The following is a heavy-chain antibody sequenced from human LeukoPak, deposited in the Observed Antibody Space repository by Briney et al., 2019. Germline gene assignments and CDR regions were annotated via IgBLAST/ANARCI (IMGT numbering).Heavy chain of an antibody. J-gene: IGHJ5*02. D-gene: IGHD2-21*01. CDR1: GYSISSGYY. Sequence: PSETLSLTCTVSGYSISSGYYWGWIRQPPGKGVEWIGSIYHSGSTYYNPSLKGRVTISVDTSKNQFSLKLSSVTAADTAVYYCARDSRAYCGGDCYSSGWLDPWGQGTLVTVSS. CDR2: IYHSGST. CDR3: ARDSRAYCGGDCYSSGWLDP. V-gene: IGHV4-38-2*02.